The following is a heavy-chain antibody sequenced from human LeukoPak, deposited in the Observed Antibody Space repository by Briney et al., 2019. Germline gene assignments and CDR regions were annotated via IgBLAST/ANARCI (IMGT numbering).Heavy chain of an antibody. D-gene: IGHD1-26*01. CDR3: ANNGSWELPVTY. V-gene: IGHV3-23*01. CDR1: GFTFSSYA. CDR2: ISGSGGST. J-gene: IGHJ4*02. Sequence: PGGSLRLSCAASGFTFSSYAMSWVRRAPGKGLEWVSAISGSGGSTYYADSVKGRFTISRDNSKNTLYLQMNSLRAEDTAAYYCANNGSWELPVTYWGQGTLVTVSS.